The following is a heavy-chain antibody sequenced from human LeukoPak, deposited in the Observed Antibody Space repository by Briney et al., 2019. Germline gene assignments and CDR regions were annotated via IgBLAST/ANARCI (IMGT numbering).Heavy chain of an antibody. J-gene: IGHJ4*02. D-gene: IGHD6-19*01. CDR1: GGSISNYY. V-gene: IGHV4-59*01. CDR2: IYYSGST. CDR3: ARDRSGWYGNYFDY. Sequence: SETLSLTCTVSGGSISNYYWSWIRQPPGKGLEWIGYIYYSGSTNYNPSLKSRVTISVDTSKNQFSLKLSSVTAAGTAVYYCARDRSGWYGNYFDYWGQGTLVTVSS.